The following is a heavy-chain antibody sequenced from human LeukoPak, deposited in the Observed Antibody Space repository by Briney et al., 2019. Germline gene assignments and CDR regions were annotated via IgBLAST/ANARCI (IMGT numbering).Heavy chain of an antibody. V-gene: IGHV4-38-2*02. CDR2: IYHSGST. CDR1: GYSISSGYY. J-gene: IGHJ3*02. D-gene: IGHD2-15*01. Sequence: PSETLSLTCTVSGYSISSGYYWGWIRQPPGKGLEWIGSIYHSGSTYYNPSLKSRVTISVDTSKNQFSLKLSSVTAADTAVYYCAKGPVVTFDIWGQGTMVTVSS. CDR3: AKGPVVTFDI.